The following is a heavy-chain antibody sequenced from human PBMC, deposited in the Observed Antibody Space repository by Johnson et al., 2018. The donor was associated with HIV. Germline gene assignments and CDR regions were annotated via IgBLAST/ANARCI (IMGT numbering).Heavy chain of an antibody. Sequence: QVQLVESGGGVVQPGGSLRLSCAASGFSFSSYGMHWVRQAPGKGLEWVSGISDSGGSTYYADSVKGRFTISRDNSKNTLYLQMNSLRAEDTAVYYCARVPTSSGYHDAFDIWGQGTMVTVSS. CDR3: ARVPTSSGYHDAFDI. CDR1: GFSFSSYG. V-gene: IGHV3-NL1*01. D-gene: IGHD3-22*01. J-gene: IGHJ3*02. CDR2: ISDSGGST.